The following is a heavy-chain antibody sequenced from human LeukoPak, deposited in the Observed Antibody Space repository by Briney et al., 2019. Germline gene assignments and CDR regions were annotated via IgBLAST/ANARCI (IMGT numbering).Heavy chain of an antibody. J-gene: IGHJ1*01. V-gene: IGHV4-34*01. Sequence: PSETLSLTCAVYGGSFSGYYWSWIRQPPGKGLEWIGEINHSGSTNYNPSLKSRVTISVDTSKNQFSLKLSSVTAADTAVYYCARGGKVVPAAPSKYFQHWGQGTLVTVSS. CDR2: INHSGST. CDR1: GGSFSGYY. D-gene: IGHD2-2*01. CDR3: ARGGKVVPAAPSKYFQH.